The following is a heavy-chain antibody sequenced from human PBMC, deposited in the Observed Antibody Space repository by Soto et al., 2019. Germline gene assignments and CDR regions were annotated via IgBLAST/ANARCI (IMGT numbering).Heavy chain of an antibody. D-gene: IGHD6-13*01. J-gene: IGHJ4*02. CDR2: ISGSGGST. V-gene: IGHV3-23*01. CDR1: GFTFSNYA. Sequence: EVQLLESGCGLVQPGGSLRLSCAASGFTFSNYAVTWVRQAPGKGLEWVSTISGSGGSTYYADSVKGRFTISRDNSKNTLYLQMNSLRAEDTAIYYCAKDQGSSWYEIDYWGQGTLVTVSS. CDR3: AKDQGSSWYEIDY.